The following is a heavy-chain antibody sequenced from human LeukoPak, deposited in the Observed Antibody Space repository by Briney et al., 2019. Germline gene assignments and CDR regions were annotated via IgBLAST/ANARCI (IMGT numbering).Heavy chain of an antibody. D-gene: IGHD4-17*01. CDR3: ARGRTTVTTLIDY. CDR2: MNPNGGNT. CDR1: GYTFTSYD. V-gene: IGHV1-8*01. Sequence: ASVKVSCKASGYTFTSYDINWVRQATGQGLEWMGWMNPNGGNTGYAQKFQGRVTMTRNTSISTAYMELSSLRSEDTAVYYCARGRTTVTTLIDYWGQGTLVTVSS. J-gene: IGHJ4*02.